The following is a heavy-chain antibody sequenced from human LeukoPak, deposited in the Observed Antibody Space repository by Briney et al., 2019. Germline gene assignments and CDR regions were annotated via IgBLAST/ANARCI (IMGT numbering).Heavy chain of an antibody. CDR2: ISAYNGNT. CDR3: ARGFLKWERGFVGY. J-gene: IGHJ4*02. V-gene: IGHV1-18*01. CDR1: GYTFTSYG. D-gene: IGHD1-26*01. Sequence: ASVKVSCKASGYTFTSYGISWVRQAPGQGLGWMGWISAYNGNTNYAQKLQGRVTMTRNTSISTAYMELSSLRSEDTAVYYCARGFLKWERGFVGYWGQGTLVTVSS.